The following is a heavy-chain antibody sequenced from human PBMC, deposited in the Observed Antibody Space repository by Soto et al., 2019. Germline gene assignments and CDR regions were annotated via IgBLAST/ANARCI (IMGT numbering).Heavy chain of an antibody. D-gene: IGHD6-13*01. J-gene: IGHJ4*02. V-gene: IGHV3-30-3*01. CDR1: GFTFSSYA. CDR2: ISYDGSNK. Sequence: QVQLVESGGGVVQPGRSLRLSCAASGFTFSSYAMHWVRKAPGKGLEWVAVISYDGSNKYYADSVKGRFTISRDNSKNTLYLQMNSLRAEDTAVYYCARDAPLESSSWYFVYWGQGTLVAVSS. CDR3: ARDAPLESSSWYFVY.